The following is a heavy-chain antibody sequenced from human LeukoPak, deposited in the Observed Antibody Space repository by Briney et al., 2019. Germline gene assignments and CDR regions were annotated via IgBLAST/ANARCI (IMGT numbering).Heavy chain of an antibody. J-gene: IGHJ4*02. CDR2: IIPIFGTA. CDR3: ARVRTTVTTDYYFDY. V-gene: IGHV1-69*05. Sequence: ASVKVSCKASGYTFTGYCMHWVRQAPGQGLEWMGGIIPIFGTANYAQKFQGRVTITTDESTSTAYMELSSMRSEDTAVYYCARVRTTVTTDYYFDYWGQGTLVTVSS. D-gene: IGHD4-17*01. CDR1: GYTFTGYC.